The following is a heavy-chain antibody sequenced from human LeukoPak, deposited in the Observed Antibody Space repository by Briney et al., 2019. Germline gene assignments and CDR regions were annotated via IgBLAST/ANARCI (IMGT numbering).Heavy chain of an antibody. CDR1: GFTFSSYW. Sequence: GGSLRLSCAASGFTFSSYWMSWVRQAPGKGLEWVANIKQDGREKYYVDSVKGRFTISRDNAKNSLYLQMNSLRAEDTAVYYCAKSGLLWAYYDSSGYSSRTWFDPWGQGTLVTVSS. D-gene: IGHD3-22*01. CDR2: IKQDGREK. V-gene: IGHV3-7*01. J-gene: IGHJ5*02. CDR3: AKSGLLWAYYDSSGYSSRTWFDP.